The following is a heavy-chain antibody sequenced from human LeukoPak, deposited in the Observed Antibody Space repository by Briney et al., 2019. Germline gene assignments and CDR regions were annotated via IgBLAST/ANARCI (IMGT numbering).Heavy chain of an antibody. V-gene: IGHV3-33*01. CDR3: AREGPLYYYDSSGYQGLDY. D-gene: IGHD3-22*01. J-gene: IGHJ4*02. CDR2: IWYDGRNK. Sequence: GGSLRLSCAASGFMFSSYGMHWVRQAPGKGLEWVAVIWYDGRNKDYADSVKGRFTISRDNSKDTLYLQMNSLRVEDTAVYYCAREGPLYYYDSSGYQGLDYWGQGTLVTVSS. CDR1: GFMFSSYG.